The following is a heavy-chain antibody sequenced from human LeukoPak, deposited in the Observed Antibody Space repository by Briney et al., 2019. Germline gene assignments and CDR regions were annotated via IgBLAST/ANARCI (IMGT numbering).Heavy chain of an antibody. J-gene: IGHJ6*03. CDR1: GGSISSSSYY. CDR3: ARHATYCSSTSCYYGADYYYYMDV. CDR2: IYYSGST. V-gene: IGHV4-39*01. D-gene: IGHD2-2*01. Sequence: SETLPLTCTVSGGSISSSSYYWGWIRQPPGKGLEWIGSIYYSGSTYYNPSLKSRVTISVDTSKNQFSLKLSSVTAADTAVYYCARHATYCSSTSCYYGADYYYYMDVWGKGTTVTISS.